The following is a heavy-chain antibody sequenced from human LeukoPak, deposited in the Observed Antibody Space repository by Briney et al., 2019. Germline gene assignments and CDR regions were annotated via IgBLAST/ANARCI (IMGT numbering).Heavy chain of an antibody. CDR1: GFTFSSYS. J-gene: IGHJ6*02. CDR3: ARGSRMATASYGMDV. Sequence: PGGSLRLSCAASGFTFSSYSMNWVRQAPGKGLEWVSSIDSSSSYMYYADSERGRFTISRDNAKNSLYLRMNSLRAEDTAVYYCARGSRMATASYGMDVWGQGTTVTVSS. V-gene: IGHV3-21*01. D-gene: IGHD5-24*01. CDR2: IDSSSSYM.